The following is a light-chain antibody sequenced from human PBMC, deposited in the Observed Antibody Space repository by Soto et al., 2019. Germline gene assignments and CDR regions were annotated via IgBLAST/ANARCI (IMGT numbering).Light chain of an antibody. CDR1: QTISSW. V-gene: IGKV1-5*03. Sequence: DIQMTQSPSTLSGSVGDRVTITCRASQTISSWLAWYQQKPGKAPKLLIYKASTLKSGVPSRFSGSGSGTEFTLTISSLQPDDFATYYYQHYNSYSEAFGQGNKV. J-gene: IGKJ1*01. CDR3: QHYNSYSEA. CDR2: KAS.